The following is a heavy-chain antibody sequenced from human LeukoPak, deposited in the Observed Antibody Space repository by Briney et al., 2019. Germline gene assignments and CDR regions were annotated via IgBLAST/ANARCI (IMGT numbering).Heavy chain of an antibody. J-gene: IGHJ4*02. Sequence: GRSLRLSCAASGFTFSSYGMHWVRQAPGKGLEWVAVISYDGSNKYYADSVKARFTISRDNSKNTLYLQMNSLRAEDTAVYYCAKSYYYDSSGYYYRGSEFDYWGQGTLVTVSS. D-gene: IGHD3-22*01. V-gene: IGHV3-30*18. CDR1: GFTFSSYG. CDR2: ISYDGSNK. CDR3: AKSYYYDSSGYYYRGSEFDY.